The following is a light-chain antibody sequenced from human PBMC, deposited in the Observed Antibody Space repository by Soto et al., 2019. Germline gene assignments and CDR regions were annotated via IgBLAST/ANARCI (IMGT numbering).Light chain of an antibody. CDR2: DVS. CDR1: SSDVGGYNY. CDR3: SSYTSSSTYV. J-gene: IGLJ1*01. V-gene: IGLV2-14*01. Sequence: QSALAQPASVSGSPCQSITISCPGTSSDVGGYNYVSWYQQHPGKAPKLMIYDVSNRPSGVSNRFSGSKSGNTASLTISGLQAEDEADYYCSSYTSSSTYVFGTGTKVTVL.